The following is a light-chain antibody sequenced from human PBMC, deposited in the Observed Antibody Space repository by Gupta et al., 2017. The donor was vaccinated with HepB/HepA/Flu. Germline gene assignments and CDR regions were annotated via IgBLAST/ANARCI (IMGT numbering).Light chain of an antibody. CDR2: INN. V-gene: IGLV1-44*01. CDR3: AAWSDSLNGPWV. Sequence: QSVLTQPPSASGTPGQRVPISCSGCSSNIVSSTVNWYQQLPGTAPNLLIYINNQRPPGVPVPFSCSKSGTSASLALSVPQSEDEADYYCAAWSDSLNGPWVFGGGTKLTVL. J-gene: IGLJ3*02. CDR1: SSNIVSST.